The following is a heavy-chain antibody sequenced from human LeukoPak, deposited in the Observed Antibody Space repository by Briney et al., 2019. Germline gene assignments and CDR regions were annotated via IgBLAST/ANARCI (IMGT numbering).Heavy chain of an antibody. Sequence: ASVKVSCKASGYTFTSYGISWVRQAPGQGLEWMGWISAYNGNTNYAQKLQGRVTMTTDTATSTAYMELRSLTSDDTAMYYCARSGRGTYYYFDLWGQGTLVTVSS. V-gene: IGHV1-18*01. J-gene: IGHJ4*02. CDR2: ISAYNGNT. CDR1: GYTFTSYG. CDR3: ARSGRGTYYYFDL. D-gene: IGHD5-12*01.